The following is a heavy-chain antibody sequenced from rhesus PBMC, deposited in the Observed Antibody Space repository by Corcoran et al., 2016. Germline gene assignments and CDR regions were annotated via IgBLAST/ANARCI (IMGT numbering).Heavy chain of an antibody. CDR1: GYSISSGYG. J-gene: IGHJ4*01. V-gene: IGHV4-122*02. D-gene: IGHD1-44*02. CDR2: ISYSGST. CDR3: AREGVRGHFDY. Sequence: QLQLQESGPGLVKPSETLSLTCAVSGYSISSGYGWSWVRQPPGKGLVWIGYISYSGSTNYNPSLKSRVPISRDTSKNQFSLKLSSVTAADTSVYYCAREGVRGHFDYWGQGALVTVSS.